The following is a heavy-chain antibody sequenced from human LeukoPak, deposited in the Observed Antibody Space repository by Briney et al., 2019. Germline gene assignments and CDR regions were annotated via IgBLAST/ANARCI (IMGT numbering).Heavy chain of an antibody. Sequence: GGSLRLSCAASGFTFSSYWMSWVRQAPGKGLEWDSAISGSGGSTYYADSVKGRFTISRDNSKNTLYLQMNSLRAEDTAVYYCAANGRGDYYGSGSYGYWGQGTLVTVSS. CDR2: ISGSGGST. V-gene: IGHV3-23*01. D-gene: IGHD3-10*01. CDR3: AANGRGDYYGSGSYGY. J-gene: IGHJ4*02. CDR1: GFTFSSYW.